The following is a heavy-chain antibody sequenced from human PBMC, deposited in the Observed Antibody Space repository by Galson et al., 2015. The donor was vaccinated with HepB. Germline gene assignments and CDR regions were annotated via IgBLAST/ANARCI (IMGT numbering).Heavy chain of an antibody. Sequence: SVKVSCKASGYTFTSYYMHWVRQAPGQGLEWMGIINPSGGSTSYAQKFQGRVTMTRDTSTSTVYMELSSLRSEDTAVYYCARGRHIVVVPAAMPLWWGQGTLVTVSS. V-gene: IGHV1-46*01. CDR1: GYTFTSYY. J-gene: IGHJ4*02. CDR3: ARGRHIVVVPAAMPLW. D-gene: IGHD2-2*01. CDR2: INPSGGST.